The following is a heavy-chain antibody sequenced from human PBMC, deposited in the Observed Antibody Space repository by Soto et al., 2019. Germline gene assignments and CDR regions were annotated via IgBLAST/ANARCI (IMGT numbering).Heavy chain of an antibody. CDR2: IKSKTDGGAT. CDR1: GFTFSNGW. V-gene: IGHV3-15*07. CDR3: ATGGSVSRNLDY. Sequence: GGSLRLSCAASGFTFSNGWMTWVRQAPGMGLEWLGRIKSKTDGGATAHAAPVQGRFIISRDDSKNTLYLEMNSLKTEDTAVYYCATGGSVSRNLDYWGQGTLVTVSS. J-gene: IGHJ4*02. D-gene: IGHD6-13*01.